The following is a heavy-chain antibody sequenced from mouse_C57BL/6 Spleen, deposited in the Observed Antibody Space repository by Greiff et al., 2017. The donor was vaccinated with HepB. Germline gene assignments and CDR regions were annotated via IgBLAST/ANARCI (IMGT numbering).Heavy chain of an antibody. CDR3: TRRNYYGSSYGYFDV. CDR1: GFTFSDAW. CDR2: IRNKANNHAT. V-gene: IGHV6-6*01. Sequence: EVHLVESGGGLVQPGGSMKLSCAASGFTFSDAWMDWVRQSPEKGLEWVAEIRNKANNHATYYAESVKGRFTISRDDSKSSVYLQMNSLRAEDTGIYYCTRRNYYGSSYGYFDVWGTGTTVTVSS. D-gene: IGHD1-1*01. J-gene: IGHJ1*03.